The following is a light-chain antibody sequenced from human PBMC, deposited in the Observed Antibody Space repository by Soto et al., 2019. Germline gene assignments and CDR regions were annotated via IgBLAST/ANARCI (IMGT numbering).Light chain of an antibody. CDR3: QQRSNWPIT. V-gene: IGKV3-11*01. J-gene: IGKJ5*01. Sequence: EIVLTQSPATLSLSPGERATLSCRASQSVSSYLAWYQQKPGQAPRLLIYDASNRATGIPARFSGSGSGTDFTLTISTLEPEYFAVYYCQQRSNWPITFGKGTRLEIK. CDR2: DAS. CDR1: QSVSSY.